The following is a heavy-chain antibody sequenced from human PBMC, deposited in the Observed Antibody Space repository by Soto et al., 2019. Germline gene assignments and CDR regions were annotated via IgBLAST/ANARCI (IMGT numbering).Heavy chain of an antibody. Sequence: QVQLQESGPGLVKPSGTLSLTCAVSGVSISSSSWWSWVRQPPGKGLEWIGEIYHGGSTYYNPALKSRVAISVDKSKNQSSLNLMSVTAADTAVYYCAGGFGSGHYDYWGQGTLVSVSS. CDR1: GVSISSSSW. V-gene: IGHV4-4*02. J-gene: IGHJ4*02. CDR2: IYHGGST. CDR3: AGGFGSGHYDY. D-gene: IGHD3-10*01.